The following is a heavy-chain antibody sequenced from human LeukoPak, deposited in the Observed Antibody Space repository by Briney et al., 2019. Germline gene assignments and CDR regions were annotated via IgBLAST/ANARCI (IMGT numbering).Heavy chain of an antibody. J-gene: IGHJ4*02. D-gene: IGHD3-22*01. Sequence: GGSLRLSCVASGFTFSIYTMKWVRQATGGGRECVSSISSSTTYIYYADSVKARFTTSRDNAKNSLYLQMNSLRAEDTAVYYCARERYHDSSLDYWGQGILVTVSS. CDR2: ISSSTTYI. CDR1: GFTFSIYT. CDR3: ARERYHDSSLDY. V-gene: IGHV3-21*01.